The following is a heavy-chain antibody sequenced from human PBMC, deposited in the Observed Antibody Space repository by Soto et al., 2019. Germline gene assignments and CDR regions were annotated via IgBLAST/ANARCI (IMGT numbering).Heavy chain of an antibody. V-gene: IGHV1-46*01. Sequence: ASVKVSCKASGYTFTSYYMHWVRQAPGQGLEWMGIINPSGGSTSYAQKFQGRVTMTRDTSTSTVYMELSSLRSEDTAVYYCARDVFGGYDILKCAAFDIWGQGTMVTVSS. CDR3: ARDVFGGYDILKCAAFDI. CDR1: GYTFTSYY. J-gene: IGHJ3*02. CDR2: INPSGGST. D-gene: IGHD5-12*01.